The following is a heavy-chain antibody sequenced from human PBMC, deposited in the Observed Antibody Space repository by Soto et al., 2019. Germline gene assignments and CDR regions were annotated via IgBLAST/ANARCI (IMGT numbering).Heavy chain of an antibody. CDR1: GFIFSNAW. V-gene: IGHV3-15*01. CDR2: IKSKTDGGTT. J-gene: IGHJ4*02. Sequence: GGSLRLSCAASGFIFSNAWMSWVRQAPGKGLEWVGRIKSKTDGGTTDYAAPVKGRFTISRDDSKNTLYLQMNSLKTEDTAVYYCTTAGIAAAGTFDYWGQGTLVTVSS. CDR3: TTAGIAAAGTFDY. D-gene: IGHD6-13*01.